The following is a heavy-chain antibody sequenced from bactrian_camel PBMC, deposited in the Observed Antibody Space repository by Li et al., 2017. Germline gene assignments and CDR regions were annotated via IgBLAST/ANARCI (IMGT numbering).Heavy chain of an antibody. CDR1: GFSFSTHY. CDR3: ASVGTGSKSLGY. CDR2: IYGDGDIT. Sequence: HVQLVESGGGLVQPGESLRLSCVYSGFSFSTHYTSWVRQAPGKGLEWVASIYGDGDITSYVDSVKGRFTISRDNAENTVFLQMNSLKSEDTALYYCASVGTGSKSLGYWGQGTQVTVS. J-gene: IGHJ4*01. D-gene: IGHD5*01. V-gene: IGHV3-2*01.